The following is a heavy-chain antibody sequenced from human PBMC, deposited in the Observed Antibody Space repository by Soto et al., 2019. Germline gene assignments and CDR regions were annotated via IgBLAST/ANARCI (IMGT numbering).Heavy chain of an antibody. J-gene: IGHJ4*02. V-gene: IGHV1-18*01. D-gene: IGHD6-19*01. CDR2: ISAYNGNT. CDR3: ARVSYSSGWYYFDY. CDR1: GYTFTSYG. Sequence: VASVKVSCKASGYTFTSYGISWVRQALGQGLEWMGWISAYNGNTNYAQKLQGRVTMTTDTSTSTAYMELRSLRSDDTAVYYCARVSYSSGWYYFDYWGQGTLVTVSS.